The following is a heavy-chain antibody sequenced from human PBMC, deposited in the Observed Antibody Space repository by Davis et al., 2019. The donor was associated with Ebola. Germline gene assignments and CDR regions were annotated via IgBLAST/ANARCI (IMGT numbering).Heavy chain of an antibody. J-gene: IGHJ5*02. D-gene: IGHD3-22*01. CDR2: MNPNSGNT. CDR1: GYTFTSYG. CDR3: ARVRSGNYYDSSGYPHWFDP. Sequence: AASVPVSCKASGYTFTSYGITWVRQAPGQGLARLGWMNPNSGNTGYAQKFQGRVTMTRNTSIRTAYMELSSLRSEDTAVYYCARVRSGNYYDSSGYPHWFDPWGQGTLVTVSS. V-gene: IGHV1-8*02.